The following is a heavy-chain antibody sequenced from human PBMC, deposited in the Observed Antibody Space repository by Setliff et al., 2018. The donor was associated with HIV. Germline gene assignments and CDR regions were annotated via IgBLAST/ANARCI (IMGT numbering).Heavy chain of an antibody. Sequence: ASVKVSCKASGYTFTSYHLHWLRQAPGQGLEWMGWISAYNGNTNYAQKLQGRVTMTTDTSTSTAYMDLRSLRSDDTAVYYCARGEAEWVRYPSGDYWGQGTLVTVSS. V-gene: IGHV1-18*04. CDR2: ISAYNGNT. CDR3: ARGEAEWVRYPSGDY. CDR1: GYTFTSYH. J-gene: IGHJ4*02. D-gene: IGHD5-12*01.